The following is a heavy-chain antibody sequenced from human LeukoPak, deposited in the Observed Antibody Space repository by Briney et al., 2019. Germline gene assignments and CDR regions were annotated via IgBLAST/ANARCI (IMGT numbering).Heavy chain of an antibody. CDR3: AREGPYMITFGGVIVPPGY. V-gene: IGHV4-39*07. D-gene: IGHD3-16*02. J-gene: IGHJ4*02. CDR1: GGSISSSSYY. CDR2: IYYSGST. Sequence: SETLSLTCTVSGGSISSSSYYWGWIRQPPGKGLEWIGSIYYSGSTYYNPSLKSRVTISVDTSKNQFSLKLSSVTAADTAVYYCAREGPYMITFGGVIVPPGYWGQGTLVTVSS.